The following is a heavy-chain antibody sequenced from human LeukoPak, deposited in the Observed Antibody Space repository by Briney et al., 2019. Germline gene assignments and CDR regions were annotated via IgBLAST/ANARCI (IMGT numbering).Heavy chain of an antibody. CDR3: VREYSSSSGRAFDM. CDR2: ISTDGSST. J-gene: IGHJ3*02. CDR1: GFTFRSYW. Sequence: QSGVSLRLSCAASGFTFRSYWMHWVRQAQGKGLVWVSRISTDGSSTNSADSVKGRLTISRDNAKNTLYLQMNSLRAEDTAVYYCVREYSSSSGRAFDMWGQGTMVTVSP. V-gene: IGHV3-74*01. D-gene: IGHD6-6*01.